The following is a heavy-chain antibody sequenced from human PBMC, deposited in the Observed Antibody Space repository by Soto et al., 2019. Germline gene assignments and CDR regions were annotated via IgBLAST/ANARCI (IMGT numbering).Heavy chain of an antibody. CDR2: ISAYNGNT. D-gene: IGHD6-19*01. CDR3: ARGLTYSSGWSENDAFDI. J-gene: IGHJ3*02. V-gene: IGHV1-18*01. Sequence: QVQLVQSGAEVKKPGASVKVSCKASGYTFTSYGISWVRQAPGQGLEWLGWISAYNGNTNYAQKLQGRVTMTTDTSTSTAYMELRSMRSDDTAVYYCARGLTYSSGWSENDAFDIWGQGTMVTVSS. CDR1: GYTFTSYG.